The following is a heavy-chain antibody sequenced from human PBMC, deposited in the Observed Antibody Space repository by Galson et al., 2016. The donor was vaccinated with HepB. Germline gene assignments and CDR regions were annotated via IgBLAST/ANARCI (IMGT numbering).Heavy chain of an antibody. J-gene: IGHJ4*02. CDR3: AKGRNYYDNSGYFAD. Sequence: SLRLSCAASGFTFTNHAMSWVRQAPGKGLEWVSTISGRGDNIYYADSVKGRFTISRDNYKNTLFLQMNSLRAEDTAVYYCAKGRNYYDNSGYFADWGQGTLVTVSS. V-gene: IGHV3-23*01. D-gene: IGHD3-22*01. CDR1: GFTFTNHA. CDR2: ISGRGDNI.